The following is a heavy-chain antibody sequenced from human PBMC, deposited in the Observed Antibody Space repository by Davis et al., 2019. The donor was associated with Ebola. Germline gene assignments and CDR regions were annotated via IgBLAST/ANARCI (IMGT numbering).Heavy chain of an antibody. CDR2: INHSGST. Sequence: PSETLSLTCAVYGGSFSGYHWSWIPQPPGKGLDWIGEINHSGSTNYNPSLKSRVTISVDTSKNQFSLKLSSVTAADTAVYYCARGPRVVVPAASGRKSGYYGMDVWGQGTTVTVSS. CDR3: ARGPRVVVPAASGRKSGYYGMDV. J-gene: IGHJ6*02. D-gene: IGHD2-2*01. V-gene: IGHV4-34*01. CDR1: GGSFSGYH.